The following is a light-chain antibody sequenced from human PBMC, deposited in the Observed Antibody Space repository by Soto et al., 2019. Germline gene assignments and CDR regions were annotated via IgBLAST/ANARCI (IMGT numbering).Light chain of an antibody. V-gene: IGKV3-15*01. Sequence: EIVMTQSPATLSASPGDRATLSCRASQSVRSNLAWYQQRPGQAPRLLIYDASTRATGIPARISGSGSGTEFTLTISGLQSEDCAVYYCQQYSNWRTFGQGTKVEIK. CDR2: DAS. J-gene: IGKJ1*01. CDR1: QSVRSN. CDR3: QQYSNWRT.